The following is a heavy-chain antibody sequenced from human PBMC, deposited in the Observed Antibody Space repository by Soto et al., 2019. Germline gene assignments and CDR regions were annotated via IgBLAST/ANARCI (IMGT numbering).Heavy chain of an antibody. V-gene: IGHV1-69*13. CDR2: ITPIFGTT. Sequence: ASVKVSCKASGGTFSNYAISWARQAPGQGLEWMGGITPIFGTTTYAQRLQGRVTITADESSTTAHMQLSSLRSEDTAVYYCARLIKVTRVGYYGMDVWGQGTTVTVSS. CDR3: ARLIKVTRVGYYGMDV. D-gene: IGHD4-4*01. CDR1: GGTFSNYA. J-gene: IGHJ6*02.